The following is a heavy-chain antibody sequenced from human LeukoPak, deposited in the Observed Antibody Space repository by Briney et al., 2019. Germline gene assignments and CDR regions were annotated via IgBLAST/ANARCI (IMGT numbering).Heavy chain of an antibody. CDR1: GGSFSGYY. CDR2: INQSGST. J-gene: IGHJ6*02. Sequence: SETLSLTCAVYGGSFSGYYWSWIRQPPGKGLEWIGEINQSGSTNYNPSLKSRVTISVDTSKNQFSLKLSSVTAADTAVYYCARVESAPVWSGYYLSPYYYGMDVWGQGTTVTVSS. D-gene: IGHD3-3*01. CDR3: ARVESAPVWSGYYLSPYYYGMDV. V-gene: IGHV4-34*01.